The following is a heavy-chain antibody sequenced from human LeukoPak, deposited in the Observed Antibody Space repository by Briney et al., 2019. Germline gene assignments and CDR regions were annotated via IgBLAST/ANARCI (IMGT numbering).Heavy chain of an antibody. D-gene: IGHD2-2*01. Sequence: SETLSLTCTVSGGSISSYYWSWIRQPPGKGREGIGYIYYSGSTNYNPSLKSRVTISVDTSKNQFSLKLSSVTAADTAVYYCAREGYQLRSDAFDIWGQGTMVTVSS. CDR2: IYYSGST. J-gene: IGHJ3*02. V-gene: IGHV4-59*01. CDR3: AREGYQLRSDAFDI. CDR1: GGSISSYY.